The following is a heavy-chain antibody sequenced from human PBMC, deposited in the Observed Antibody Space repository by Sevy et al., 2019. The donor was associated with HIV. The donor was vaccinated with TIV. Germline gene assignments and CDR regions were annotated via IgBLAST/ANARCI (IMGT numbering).Heavy chain of an antibody. CDR1: GFTFSSYA. CDR3: ARERGATGNNWFDP. D-gene: IGHD5-12*01. CDR2: ISGNGGST. J-gene: IGHJ5*02. Sequence: GGSRRLSCAASGFTFSSYAMHWVRQAPGKGLEYVSAISGNGGSTYYANSVKGRFTISRDNSKNTLYLQMGSLRAEDMAVYYCARERGATGNNWFDPWGQGTLVTVSS. V-gene: IGHV3-64*01.